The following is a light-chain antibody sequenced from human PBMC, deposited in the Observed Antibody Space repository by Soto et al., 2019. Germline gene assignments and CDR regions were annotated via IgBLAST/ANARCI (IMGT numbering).Light chain of an antibody. CDR3: VSHISVAYRSIYV. J-gene: IGLJ1*01. Sequence: ALTQPASVSGSPGQSITISCTGTSSDIGVYDYVSWYQQHPGKAPKLIIYEVTNRPSGLSNRFSGSKSDNTASLTISGLQAEDEADYYCVSHISVAYRSIYVFGTGTKVTVL. V-gene: IGLV2-14*01. CDR1: SSDIGVYDY. CDR2: EVT.